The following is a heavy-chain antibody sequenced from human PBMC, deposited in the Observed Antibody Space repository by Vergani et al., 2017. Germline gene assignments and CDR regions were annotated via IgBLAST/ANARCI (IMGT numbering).Heavy chain of an antibody. CDR2: ISYDGSNK. CDR1: GFTFSSYA. J-gene: IGHJ4*02. D-gene: IGHD5-18*01. Sequence: QVQLVESGGGVVQPGRSLRLSCAASGFTFSSYAMHWVRQAPGKGLEWVAVISYDGSNKYYADSVKGRFTISRDNSKNTLYLQMNSLRAEDTAVYYCARDMDTAMVDYWGQGTLVTVSS. CDR3: ARDMDTAMVDY. V-gene: IGHV3-30-3*01.